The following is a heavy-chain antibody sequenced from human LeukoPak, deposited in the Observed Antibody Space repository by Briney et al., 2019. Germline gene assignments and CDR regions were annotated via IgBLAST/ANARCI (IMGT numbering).Heavy chain of an antibody. CDR1: GFTFSSYE. CDR2: ISSSGSTI. CDR3: AKMAAPGTYFDY. Sequence: GGSLRLSCAASGFTFSSYEMNWVRQAPGKGLEWVSYISSSGSTIYYADSVKGRFTISRDNAKNSLYLQMNSLRAEDTAVYYCAKMAAPGTYFDYWGQGTLVTVSS. D-gene: IGHD6-13*01. J-gene: IGHJ4*02. V-gene: IGHV3-48*03.